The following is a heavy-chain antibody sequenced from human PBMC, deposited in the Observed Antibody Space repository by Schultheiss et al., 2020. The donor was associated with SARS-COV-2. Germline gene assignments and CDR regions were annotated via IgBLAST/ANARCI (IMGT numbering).Heavy chain of an antibody. V-gene: IGHV3-48*01. CDR1: GFTVSSNY. Sequence: GGSLRLSCAASGFTVSSNYMSWVRQAPGKGLEWVSYISSSSSTIYYADSVKGRFTISRDNSKNTLYLQMNSLRAEDTAVYYCARCQYDPTSHYYYGMDVWGQGTTVTVSS. J-gene: IGHJ6*02. CDR2: ISSSSSTI. D-gene: IGHD3-16*01. CDR3: ARCQYDPTSHYYYGMDV.